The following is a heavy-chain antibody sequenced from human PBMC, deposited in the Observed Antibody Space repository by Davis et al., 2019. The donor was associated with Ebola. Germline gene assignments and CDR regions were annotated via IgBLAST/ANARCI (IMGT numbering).Heavy chain of an antibody. Sequence: SETLSLTCTFSGGPFTLFYWRWIRLPAGKRLEWIGYIYEDGSTKYNPSLKNRVTISMDTSKKQFSLRLTSVTAADTAVYYCATAAYDSSGSQVFDYWGQGTLVTVSS. D-gene: IGHD3-22*01. J-gene: IGHJ4*02. CDR3: ATAAYDSSGSQVFDY. V-gene: IGHV4-59*01. CDR2: IYEDGST. CDR1: GGPFTLFY.